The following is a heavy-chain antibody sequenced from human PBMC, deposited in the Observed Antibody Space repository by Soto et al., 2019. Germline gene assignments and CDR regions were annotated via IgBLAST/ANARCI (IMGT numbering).Heavy chain of an antibody. J-gene: IGHJ4*02. CDR2: IYTSGST. CDR3: AREAPSSSASHHFDY. D-gene: IGHD6-6*01. Sequence: QVQLQESGPGLVKPSEPLSLTCTVSGGSISSYYWSWIRQPAGKGLEWIGRIYTSGSTNYNPSLKSRVTMSVDTSKNQFSLKLSSVTAADTAVYYCAREAPSSSASHHFDYWGQGTLVTVSS. CDR1: GGSISSYY. V-gene: IGHV4-4*07.